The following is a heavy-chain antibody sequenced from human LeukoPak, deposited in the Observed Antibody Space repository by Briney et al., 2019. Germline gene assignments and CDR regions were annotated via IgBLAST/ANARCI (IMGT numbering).Heavy chain of an antibody. J-gene: IGHJ4*02. CDR1: GDSVSINSAA. Sequence: SQTLSLTCAISGDSVSINSAAWKSIRQSPSRGLEMLGRTYYRSKWYNDYAVSVKSRITITPDTSKNQFSLQLNSVTPEDTAVYYCAREIDGGGWLPGGFDYWGQGTLVTVSS. CDR3: AREIDGGGWLPGGFDY. D-gene: IGHD6-19*01. V-gene: IGHV6-1*01. CDR2: TYYRSKWYN.